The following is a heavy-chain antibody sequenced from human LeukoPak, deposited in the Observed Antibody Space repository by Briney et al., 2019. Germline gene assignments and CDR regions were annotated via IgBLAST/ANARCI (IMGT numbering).Heavy chain of an antibody. CDR3: TTVWYCSGGSCQYYFDY. D-gene: IGHD2-15*01. CDR1: GFTFSNAW. J-gene: IGHJ4*02. Sequence: GGSLRLSCAASGFTFSNAWMSWVRQAPGKGLEWVGRIKSKTDGGTTDYAAPVKGRFTISRDDSKNTLYLQMNSLKTEDTAVYYCTTVWYCSGGSCQYYFDYWGQGTLVTVSS. CDR2: IKSKTDGGTT. V-gene: IGHV3-15*01.